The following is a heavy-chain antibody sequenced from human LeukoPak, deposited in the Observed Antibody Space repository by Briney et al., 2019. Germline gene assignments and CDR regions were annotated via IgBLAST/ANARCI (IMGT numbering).Heavy chain of an antibody. Sequence: SETLSLTCAVYGGSFSGYYWSWIRQPPGKGLEWIGEINHSGSTNYNPSLKSRVTISVDTSKNQFSLKLSSVTAADTAVYYCAREGYGDRNWFDPWGQGTLVTVSS. J-gene: IGHJ5*02. CDR3: AREGYGDRNWFDP. CDR2: INHSGST. V-gene: IGHV4-34*01. D-gene: IGHD4-17*01. CDR1: GGSFSGYY.